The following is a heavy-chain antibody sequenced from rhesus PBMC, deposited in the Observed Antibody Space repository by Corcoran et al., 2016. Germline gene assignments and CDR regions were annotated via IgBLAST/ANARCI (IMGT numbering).Heavy chain of an antibody. Sequence: QLQLQESGPGLVKPSETLSLTCAVSGGSISSNYWSWIRQPPGKGLEWIGRISGSGGGTDYNPSLRGRVTISTDTSKNQFSLKLSSVTAADTAVYYCARGGGSYYYGVDFDYWGQGVLVTVSS. D-gene: IGHD3-16*01. CDR2: ISGSGGGT. J-gene: IGHJ4*01. CDR3: ARGGGSYYYGVDFDY. CDR1: GGSISSNY. V-gene: IGHV4-173*01.